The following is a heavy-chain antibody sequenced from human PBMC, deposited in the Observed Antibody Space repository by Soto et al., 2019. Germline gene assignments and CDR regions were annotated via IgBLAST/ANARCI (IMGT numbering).Heavy chain of an antibody. V-gene: IGHV4-39*01. CDR3: ARLVWGKLSQDYYYYMDV. Sequence: SETLSLTCTVSGGSISSSSYYWGWIRQPPGKGLEWIGSIYYSGSTYYNPSLKSRVTISVDTSKNRFSLKLSSVTAADTAVYYCARLVWGKLSQDYYYYMDVWGKGTTVTVSS. D-gene: IGHD3-16*02. CDR1: GGSISSSSYY. J-gene: IGHJ6*03. CDR2: IYYSGST.